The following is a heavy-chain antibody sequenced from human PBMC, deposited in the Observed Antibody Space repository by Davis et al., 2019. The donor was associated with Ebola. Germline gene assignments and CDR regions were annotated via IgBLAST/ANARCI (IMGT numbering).Heavy chain of an antibody. D-gene: IGHD2-21*01. CDR2: INSDGST. CDR3: AKVLQATNILGTTYYYYALDV. V-gene: IGHV3-74*01. CDR1: GFTFSSYW. J-gene: IGHJ6*02. Sequence: GESLKISCAASGFTFSSYWMHWVRQAPGKGLVWVSRINSDGSTYCADSVKGRFTISRDNSKNTLYLQMNSLRAEDTAVYYCAKVLQATNILGTTYYYYALDVWGQGTTVTVSS.